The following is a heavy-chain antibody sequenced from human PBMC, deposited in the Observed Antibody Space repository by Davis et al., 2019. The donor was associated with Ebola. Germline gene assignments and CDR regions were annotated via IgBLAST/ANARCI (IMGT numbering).Heavy chain of an antibody. CDR3: AREQMGIVVVITTHYYYGMDV. CDR1: GYTFTSYY. Sequence: ASVTVSCKASGYTFTSYYMHWVRQAPGQGLEWMGIINPSGGSTSYAQKFQGRVTMTRDTSTSTVYMELSSLRSEDTAVYYCAREQMGIVVVITTHYYYGMDVWGQGTTVTVSS. CDR2: INPSGGST. D-gene: IGHD3-22*01. V-gene: IGHV1-46*03. J-gene: IGHJ6*02.